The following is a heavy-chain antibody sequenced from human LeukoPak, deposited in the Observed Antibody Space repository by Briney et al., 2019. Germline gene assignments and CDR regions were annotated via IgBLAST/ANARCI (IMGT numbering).Heavy chain of an antibody. V-gene: IGHV4-39*01. Sequence: SETLSLTCTVSGGSISSSSHYWGWIRQPPGKGLEWIGSIYHSGSTSYNPSLKSRVTISVDTSKNQFSLKLSSVTAADTAVYYCASRNSGTYYSFDYWGQGTLVTVSS. CDR1: GGSISSSSHY. J-gene: IGHJ4*02. D-gene: IGHD1-26*01. CDR2: IYHSGST. CDR3: ASRNSGTYYSFDY.